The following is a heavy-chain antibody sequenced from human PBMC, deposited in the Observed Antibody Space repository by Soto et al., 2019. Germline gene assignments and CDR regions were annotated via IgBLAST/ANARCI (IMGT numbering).Heavy chain of an antibody. CDR3: AKDTPLSGRYQDLDY. V-gene: IGHV3-23*01. CDR1: GFTFSDFA. CDR2: LTPGGETT. J-gene: IGHJ4*02. Sequence: EVHLLESGGGLVQPGGSLRLSCVASGFTFSDFAMTWVRQAPGEGLEWVSALTPGGETTHEMDSVRGRFTISRDNAKNTLYLEINSLSAADTAVYYCAKDTPLSGRYQDLDYWGRGTLVTASS. D-gene: IGHD1-26*01.